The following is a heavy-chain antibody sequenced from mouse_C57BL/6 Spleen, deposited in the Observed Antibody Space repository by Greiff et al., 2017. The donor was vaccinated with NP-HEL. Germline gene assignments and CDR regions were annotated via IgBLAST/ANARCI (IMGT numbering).Heavy chain of an antibody. D-gene: IGHD1-1*02. CDR3: AREDYGPHCFDY. V-gene: IGHV1-59*01. J-gene: IGHJ2*01. CDR2: IDPSDSYT. Sequence: VQLQQPGAELVRPGTSVKLSCKASGYTFTSYWMHWVKQRPGQGLEWIGVIDPSDSYTNYNQKFKGKATLTVDTSSSTAYMQLSSLTSEDSAVYYCAREDYGPHCFDYWGQGTTLTVSS. CDR1: GYTFTSYW.